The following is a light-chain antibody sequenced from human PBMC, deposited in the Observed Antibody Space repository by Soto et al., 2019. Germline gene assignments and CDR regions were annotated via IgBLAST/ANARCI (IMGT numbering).Light chain of an antibody. CDR1: QSINSY. Sequence: DIQLTQSPSFLSASVGDRVTITCRASQSINSYLAWYQQKPGKVPKLLIYAASTLQSGVPSRFSGSGSGTEFTLTISSLQPEDFATYYCQQINSYPITFGQGTRLEI. J-gene: IGKJ5*01. CDR2: AAS. V-gene: IGKV1-9*01. CDR3: QQINSYPIT.